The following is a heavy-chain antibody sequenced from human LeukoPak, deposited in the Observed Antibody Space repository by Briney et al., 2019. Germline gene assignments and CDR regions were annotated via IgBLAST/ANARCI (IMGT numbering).Heavy chain of an antibody. Sequence: GGSLRLSCAASGFTFSSYGMSWGRQAPGKGLEWVSGISGSGGTTYYADSVKGRFTISRDNSKNTLYLQMNSLRAEDTAVYYCAKVDGYKKGPFDYWGQGTLVTVSS. CDR3: AKVDGYKKGPFDY. CDR1: GFTFSSYG. CDR2: ISGSGGTT. D-gene: IGHD5-24*01. V-gene: IGHV3-23*01. J-gene: IGHJ4*02.